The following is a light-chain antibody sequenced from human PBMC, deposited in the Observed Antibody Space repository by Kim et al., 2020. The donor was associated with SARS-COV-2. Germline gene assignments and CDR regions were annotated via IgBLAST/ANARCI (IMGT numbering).Light chain of an antibody. CDR3: QQYNSYPRT. CDR2: DAS. CDR1: QSISSW. V-gene: IGKV1-5*01. J-gene: IGKJ1*01. Sequence: ASVGDRVTITCRASQSISSWLAWYQQKPGKVPKLLIYDASSLESGVPSRFSGSGSGTEFTLTINSLQPDDFATYYCQQYNSYPRTFGQGTKVDIK.